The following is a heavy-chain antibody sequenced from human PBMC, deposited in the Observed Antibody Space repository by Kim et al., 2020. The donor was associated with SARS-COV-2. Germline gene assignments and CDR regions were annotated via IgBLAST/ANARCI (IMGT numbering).Heavy chain of an antibody. CDR2: MSYDGSAK. Sequence: GGSLRLSCAASGFSLTKYGMHWVRQAPGTGLEWVAFMSYDGSAKHYGGAVKGRFTISRDTSKNILFLHMDSLRPDDTAVYFCTRGAVSGNDALGIWGQGSLVSVSS. J-gene: IGHJ3*02. CDR1: GFSLTKYG. D-gene: IGHD6-19*01. V-gene: IGHV3-30*03. CDR3: TRGAVSGNDALGI.